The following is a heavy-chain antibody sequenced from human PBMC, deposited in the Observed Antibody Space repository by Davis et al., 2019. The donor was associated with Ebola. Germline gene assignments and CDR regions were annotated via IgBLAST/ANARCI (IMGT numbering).Heavy chain of an antibody. Sequence: GESLKISCAASGFTFRSYAMSWVRQAPGKGLEWVSAISGSGGSTHYADSVKGRFTISRDNSKNTLYLQMKSLRAEDTAVYYCAKDFLFWDSRHYYYYGMDVWGQGTTVTVSS. D-gene: IGHD3-22*01. V-gene: IGHV3-23*01. CDR3: AKDFLFWDSRHYYYYGMDV. CDR1: GFTFRSYA. J-gene: IGHJ6*02. CDR2: ISGSGGST.